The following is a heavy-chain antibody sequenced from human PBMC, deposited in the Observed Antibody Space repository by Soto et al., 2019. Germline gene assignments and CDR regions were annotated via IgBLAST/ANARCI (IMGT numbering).Heavy chain of an antibody. D-gene: IGHD3-10*01. Sequence: SETLSLTCTVSGVSISSGDYYWSWIRQPPGKGLEWIGYIYYSGSTYYNPSLKSRVTISVDTSKNQFSLKLSSVTAADTAVYYCARHHDGSGSYGWFDPWGEGTLVTVSS. V-gene: IGHV4-30-4*01. CDR3: ARHHDGSGSYGWFDP. J-gene: IGHJ5*02. CDR2: IYYSGST. CDR1: GVSISSGDYY.